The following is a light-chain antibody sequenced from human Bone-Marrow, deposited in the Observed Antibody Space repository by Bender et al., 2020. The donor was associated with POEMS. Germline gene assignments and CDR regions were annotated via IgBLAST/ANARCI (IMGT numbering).Light chain of an antibody. CDR1: SSDVGGYNY. J-gene: IGLJ3*02. Sequence: QSALTQPAFVSGSPGQSITISCTGTSSDVGGYNYVSWYQQHPGKAPKLMIYDVSERPSGVPDRFSGSKSGNTASLTISGLQAEDEGDYYCCSYAVTSWVFGGGTKLTVL. V-gene: IGLV2-11*01. CDR3: CSYAVTSWV. CDR2: DVS.